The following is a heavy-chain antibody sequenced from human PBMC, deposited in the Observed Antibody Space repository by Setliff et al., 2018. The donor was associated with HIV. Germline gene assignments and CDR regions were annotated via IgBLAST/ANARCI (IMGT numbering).Heavy chain of an antibody. J-gene: IGHJ4*01. CDR1: GFTVSSNY. Sequence: PGESLKISCAASGFTVSSNYMSWVRQAPGKGLVWVSRINSDGSTTSYADSVKGRFTISRDNAKNILYLQMNGLRVEDTAVYYCAKDGISGGAYPPYYFDYWGHGTLVTVSS. V-gene: IGHV3-74*01. CDR3: AKDGISGGAYPPYYFDY. D-gene: IGHD2-15*01. CDR2: INSDGSTT.